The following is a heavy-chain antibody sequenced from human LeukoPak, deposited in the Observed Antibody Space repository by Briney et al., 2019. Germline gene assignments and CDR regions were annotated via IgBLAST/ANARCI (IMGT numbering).Heavy chain of an antibody. Sequence: GASVKVSCKASRYTFTDHYMHWVRQAPGQGLEWMGRINPNSGGTNYAQNFQGRVTMTRDTSISTAYIGLSRLRSDDTAVYYCARAGNYGDPNAFDIWGQGTMVTVSS. D-gene: IGHD4-17*01. J-gene: IGHJ3*02. CDR1: RYTFTDHY. CDR3: ARAGNYGDPNAFDI. CDR2: INPNSGGT. V-gene: IGHV1-2*06.